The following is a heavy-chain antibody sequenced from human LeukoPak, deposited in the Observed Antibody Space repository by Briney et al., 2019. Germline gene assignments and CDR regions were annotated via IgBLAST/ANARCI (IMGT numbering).Heavy chain of an antibody. CDR1: GFTFSNYA. V-gene: IGHV3-23*01. Sequence: HPGGSLRLSCAASGFTFSNYALSWVRQVPGKGLEWVSGISGGGSTYYADSVKGRFTISRDKSKNTLYLQMDSLRAEDTAVYYCAKVRDSATVTGRFDNWGQGTMVTVSS. CDR2: ISGGGST. CDR3: AKVRDSATVTGRFDN. D-gene: IGHD4-17*01. J-gene: IGHJ5*02.